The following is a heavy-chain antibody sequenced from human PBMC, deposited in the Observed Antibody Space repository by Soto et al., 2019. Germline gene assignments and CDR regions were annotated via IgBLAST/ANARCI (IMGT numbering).Heavy chain of an antibody. D-gene: IGHD6-13*01. CDR2: ISSNGGST. Sequence: GGSLRLSCSASGFTFSSYAMHWVRQAPGKGLEYVSAISSNGGSTYYADSVKGRFTISRDNSKNTLYLQMSSLRAEDTAVYYCVKELQGIAAAGNNWFDPWGQGTLVTVSS. V-gene: IGHV3-64D*08. CDR3: VKELQGIAAAGNNWFDP. J-gene: IGHJ5*02. CDR1: GFTFSSYA.